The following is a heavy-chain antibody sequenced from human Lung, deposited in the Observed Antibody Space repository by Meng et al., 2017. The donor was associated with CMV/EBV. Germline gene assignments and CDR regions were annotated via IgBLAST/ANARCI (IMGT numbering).Heavy chain of an antibody. Sequence: SXTLSLXCTVSGGSITSGNYYWTWIRQHPGKGLEWIGFIYHGGSTDYNPSLKSRLTISVDTSKNQFSLKLGSVTAADTAVYYCARDRFSITGTTYLGFGMDVWXQGTXVTVSS. CDR2: IYHGGST. V-gene: IGHV4-31*03. CDR1: GGSITSGNYY. D-gene: IGHD1-7*01. J-gene: IGHJ6*02. CDR3: ARDRFSITGTTYLGFGMDV.